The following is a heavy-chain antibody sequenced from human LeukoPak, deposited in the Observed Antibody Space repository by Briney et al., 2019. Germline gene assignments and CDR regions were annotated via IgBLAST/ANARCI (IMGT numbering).Heavy chain of an antibody. CDR1: GFTFSSYA. V-gene: IGHV3-30-3*01. J-gene: IGHJ4*02. Sequence: QTGGSLRLSCAASGFTFSSYAMHWVRQAPGKGLEWVAVISYDGSNKYYADSVKGRFTISRDNSKNTLYLQMNSLRAEDTAVNYCARGGRWLQLPLDYWGQGTLVTVSS. CDR3: ARGGRWLQLPLDY. D-gene: IGHD5-24*01. CDR2: ISYDGSNK.